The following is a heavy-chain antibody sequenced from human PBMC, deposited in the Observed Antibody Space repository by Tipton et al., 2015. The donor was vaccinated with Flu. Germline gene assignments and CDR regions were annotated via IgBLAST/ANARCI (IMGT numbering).Heavy chain of an antibody. CDR3: ARDRPNYYYYGMDV. J-gene: IGHJ6*02. CDR2: IYYSGST. V-gene: IGHV4-59*01. Sequence: LRLSCTVSGGSISSYYWSWIRQPPGKGLEWIGYIYYSGSTNYNPSLKSRVTISVDTSKNQFSLKLSSETAADTAVYYCARDRPNYYYYGMDVWGQGTTVTVSS. CDR1: GGSISSYY.